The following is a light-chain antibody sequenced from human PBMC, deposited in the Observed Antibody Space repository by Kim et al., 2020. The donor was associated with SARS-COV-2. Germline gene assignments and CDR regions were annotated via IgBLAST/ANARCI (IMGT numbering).Light chain of an antibody. CDR3: QQSHSTPRT. Sequence: ASVGDRVTITCRTSQSISSYLNWYQQKPGKAPKFLIYAASNLQSGIPSRFSGSGSGTDFTLTITSLQPEDFATYYCQQSHSTPRTFGQGTKVDIK. CDR2: AAS. V-gene: IGKV1-39*01. J-gene: IGKJ1*01. CDR1: QSISSY.